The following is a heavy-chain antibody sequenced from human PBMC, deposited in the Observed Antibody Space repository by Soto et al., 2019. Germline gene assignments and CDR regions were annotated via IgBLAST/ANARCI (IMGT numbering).Heavy chain of an antibody. CDR2: INHSGST. V-gene: IGHV4-34*01. Sequence: SETLSLTCAVYGGSFSGYYWSWIRQPPGKGLEWIGEINHSGSTNYNPSPKSRVTISVDTSKNQFSLKLSSVTAADTAVYYCAREGYDYSNYYYYYYMDVWGKGTTVTVSS. D-gene: IGHD4-4*01. CDR1: GGSFSGYY. CDR3: AREGYDYSNYYYYYYMDV. J-gene: IGHJ6*03.